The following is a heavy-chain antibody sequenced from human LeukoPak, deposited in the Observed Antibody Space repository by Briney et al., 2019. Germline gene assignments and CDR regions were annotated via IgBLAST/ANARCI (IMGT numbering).Heavy chain of an antibody. CDR3: ASLDTSMA. CDR1: GFTFSRNN. V-gene: IGHV3-64*01. D-gene: IGHD5-18*01. J-gene: IGHJ5*02. Sequence: GGSLRLSCAASGFTFSRNNMHWVRQAPGKGLEYVSSITGNGGDTYYASSVKGRFTISRDNSKNMLYLQMGSLRTEDMGVYYCASLDTSMAWGQGTLVIVSS. CDR2: ITGNGGDT.